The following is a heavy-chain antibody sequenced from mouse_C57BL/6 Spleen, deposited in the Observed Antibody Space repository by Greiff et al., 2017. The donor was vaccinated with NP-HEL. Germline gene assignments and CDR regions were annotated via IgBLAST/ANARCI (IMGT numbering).Heavy chain of an antibody. Sequence: VQLKESGPELVKPGASVKISCKASGYSFTGYYMNWVKQSPEKSLEWIGEINPSTGGTTYNQKFKAKATLTVDKSSSTAYMQLKSLTSEDSAVYYCARGTDYGSSFDYWGQGTTLTVSS. D-gene: IGHD1-1*01. CDR1: GYSFTGYY. J-gene: IGHJ2*01. V-gene: IGHV1-42*01. CDR2: INPSTGGT. CDR3: ARGTDYGSSFDY.